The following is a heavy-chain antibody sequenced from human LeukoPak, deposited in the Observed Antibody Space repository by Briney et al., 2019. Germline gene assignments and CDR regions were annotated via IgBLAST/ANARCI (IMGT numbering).Heavy chain of an antibody. V-gene: IGHV3-64*01. CDR1: GLSLSKYA. Sequence: GGSLRLSCAASGLSLSKYAVHWVRQAPGRGLEYVSSISADGGTTYFANSVKGRFTFSRDNSKDLLYLHLGGLRADDMAVYHCARGSGVHYMDVWGKGTTVTVSS. D-gene: IGHD2-15*01. J-gene: IGHJ6*03. CDR2: ISADGGTT. CDR3: ARGSGVHYMDV.